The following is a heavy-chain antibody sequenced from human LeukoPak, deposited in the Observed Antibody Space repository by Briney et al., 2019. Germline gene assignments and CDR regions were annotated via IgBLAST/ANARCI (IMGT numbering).Heavy chain of an antibody. J-gene: IGHJ4*02. D-gene: IGHD5-18*01. V-gene: IGHV1-2*02. CDR1: GYTFTGYY. CDR3: ARDAGVDTAMVNGGSLFDY. CDR2: INPNSGGT. Sequence: ASVTVSCKASGYTFTGYYMHWVRQAPGQGLEWMGWINPNSGGTNYAQKFQGRVTMTRDTSISTAYMELSRLRSDDTAVYYCARDAGVDTAMVNGGSLFDYWGQGTLVTVSS.